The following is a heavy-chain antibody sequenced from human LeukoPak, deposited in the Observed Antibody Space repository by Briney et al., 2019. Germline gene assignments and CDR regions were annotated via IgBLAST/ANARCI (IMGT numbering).Heavy chain of an antibody. D-gene: IGHD5-24*01. V-gene: IGHV1-8*01. Sequence: GSVRVSCTASGYTFTSYDMNWVRQAPGQGLEWMGWMNANSGNTDYAETLKGRVTMTRNTSISTAYMELSSLRSEDTAVYYCARLGNDGYHDYWGQGTLVTVSS. J-gene: IGHJ4*02. CDR2: MNANSGNT. CDR3: ARLGNDGYHDY. CDR1: GYTFTSYD.